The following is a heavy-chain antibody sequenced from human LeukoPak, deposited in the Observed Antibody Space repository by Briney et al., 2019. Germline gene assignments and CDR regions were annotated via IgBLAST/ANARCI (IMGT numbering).Heavy chain of an antibody. CDR2: ISGSGGST. J-gene: IGHJ4*02. D-gene: IGHD1-7*01. V-gene: IGHV3-23*01. CDR3: AKVRTSLYFFDF. Sequence: GGSLRLSCAASGFTFSSYAMSWVRQAPGKGLEWVSAISGSGGSTYYADSVKGRFTISRDDSKNMLYLQMNSLRAEDTALYYCAKVRTSLYFFDFWGQGTLVTVSS. CDR1: GFTFSSYA.